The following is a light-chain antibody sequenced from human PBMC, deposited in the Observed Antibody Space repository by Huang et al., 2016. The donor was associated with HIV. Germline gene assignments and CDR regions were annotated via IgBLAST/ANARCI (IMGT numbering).Light chain of an antibody. CDR2: GAS. CDR1: QSVSSSY. Sequence: EIVLTQSPGTLSLSPGERATLSCRASQSVSSSYLAWYQQKPGQAPRLLIYGASSRATCIPDRFSGSGSGPDFTLTISRLEPEDFAVYYCQQYGSSPPWTFGQGTKVEIK. J-gene: IGKJ1*01. CDR3: QQYGSSPPWT. V-gene: IGKV3-20*01.